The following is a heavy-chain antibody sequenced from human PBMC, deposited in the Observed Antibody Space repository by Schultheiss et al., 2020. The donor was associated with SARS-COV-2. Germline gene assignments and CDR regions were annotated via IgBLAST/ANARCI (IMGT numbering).Heavy chain of an antibody. D-gene: IGHD2-2*01. J-gene: IGHJ4*02. V-gene: IGHV3-13*01. CDR1: GFTFSSYD. CDR2: IGTAGDT. Sequence: GGSLRLSCAASGFTFSSYDMHWVRQATGKGLEWVSAIGTAGDTYYPGSVKGRFTISRENAKNSLYLQMNSLRAGDTAVYYCAREGYCSSTSCPYFDYWGQGTLVTVSS. CDR3: AREGYCSSTSCPYFDY.